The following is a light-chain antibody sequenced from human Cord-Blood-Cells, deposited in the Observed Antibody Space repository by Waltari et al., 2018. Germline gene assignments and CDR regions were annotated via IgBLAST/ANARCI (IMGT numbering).Light chain of an antibody. CDR2: GNS. J-gene: IGLJ1*01. V-gene: IGLV1-40*01. CDR1: SSNIGAGYD. Sequence: QSVLTQPPSVSGAPGQRVTTSCTGSSSNIGAGYDVHRYQPRPGTAHNLLIYGNSNRPSGVPDRFSGSNSGTSASLAITGLQAEDEADYYCQSYDSSLSGSRIFGTGTKVTVL. CDR3: QSYDSSLSGSRI.